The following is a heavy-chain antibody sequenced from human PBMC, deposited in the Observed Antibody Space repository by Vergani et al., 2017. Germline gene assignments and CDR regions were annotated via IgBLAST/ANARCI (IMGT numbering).Heavy chain of an antibody. V-gene: IGHV3-74*03. CDR2: IKSDGSLT. CDR3: AGGVGATSMYC. D-gene: IGHD1-26*01. CDR1: GFSFNSYW. J-gene: IGHJ4*02. Sequence: DVHLAESGGGFFQPGGSLRLSCSASGFSFNSYWMHWVRQVPGKGLLWVSRIKSDGSLTAYAESVKGRFTISRDNAQNTLYLQMNSLRVEDTGVYYCAGGVGATSMYCWDQGPLVTVSS.